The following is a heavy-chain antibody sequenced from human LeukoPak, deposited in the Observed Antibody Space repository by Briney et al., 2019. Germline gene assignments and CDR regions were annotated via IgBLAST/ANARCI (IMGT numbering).Heavy chain of an antibody. CDR3: ARAVAYDSSGYYRPPPDY. V-gene: IGHV1-18*01. CDR2: ISAYNGNT. J-gene: IGHJ4*02. D-gene: IGHD3-22*01. Sequence: EASVKVSCKASGYTFTSYGITWVRQAPGQGLEWVGRISAYNGNTDYAQKLQGRVTMTIDTSTSTAYMELRSLRSDDTAVYYCARAVAYDSSGYYRPPPDYWGQGTLVTVSS. CDR1: GYTFTSYG.